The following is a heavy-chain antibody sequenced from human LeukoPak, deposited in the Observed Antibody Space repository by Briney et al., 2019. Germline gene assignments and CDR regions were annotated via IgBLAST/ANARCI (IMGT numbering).Heavy chain of an antibody. CDR1: GFTFSSYS. Sequence: PGGSLRLSCAASGFTFSSYSMIWVRQAPGKGLEWVSSISSSSSYIYYADSVKGRFTISRDNAKNSLYLQMNSLRAEDTAVYYCARVLRLNCGGDCESDAFDIWGQGTMVTVSS. J-gene: IGHJ3*02. D-gene: IGHD2-21*02. CDR2: ISSSSSYI. V-gene: IGHV3-21*01. CDR3: ARVLRLNCGGDCESDAFDI.